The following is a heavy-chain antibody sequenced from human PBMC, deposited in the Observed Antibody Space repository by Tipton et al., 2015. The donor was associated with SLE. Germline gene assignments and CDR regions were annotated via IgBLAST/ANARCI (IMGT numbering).Heavy chain of an antibody. CDR2: IYSGGSS. CDR1: GGSISRYH. D-gene: IGHD6-6*01. V-gene: IGHV4-4*07. CDR3: ARGTIASRPGYFDN. J-gene: IGHJ4*02. Sequence: GLVKPSETLSLTCTVSGGSISRYHWSWIRQSAGQGLEWIGLIYSGGSSDYNPSLKSRVTISVDTPKNQFFLQLTSVTATDTAVYFCARGTIASRPGYFDNWGQGTLVTVSS.